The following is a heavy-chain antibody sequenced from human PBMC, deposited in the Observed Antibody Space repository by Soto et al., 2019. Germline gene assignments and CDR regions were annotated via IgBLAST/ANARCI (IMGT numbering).Heavy chain of an antibody. CDR3: ARDGAPPRYGMAV. CDR1: GFTFSSYG. D-gene: IGHD3-16*01. V-gene: IGHV3-33*01. J-gene: IGHJ6*02. Sequence: PGGSLRLSCAASGFTFSSYGMHWVRQAPGKGLEWVAVIWYDGSNKYYADSVKGRFTISRDNSKNTLYLQMNSLRAEDTAVYYCARDGAPPRYGMAVWGQGTTVTVSS. CDR2: IWYDGSNK.